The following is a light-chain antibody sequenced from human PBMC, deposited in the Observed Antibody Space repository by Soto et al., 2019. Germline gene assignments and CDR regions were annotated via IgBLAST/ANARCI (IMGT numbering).Light chain of an antibody. CDR3: QQSFTTPRT. CDR2: AAS. V-gene: IGKV1-39*01. Sequence: DIQMTQSLSSLSASVGDSLTLTCRASQTVTSYLNWYQQKPGKAPKLLIYAASTLQSGVPSRFSGSGSGTEFTLTITSLQPGDFATYYCQQSFTTPRTFGQGTKVDIK. CDR1: QTVTSY. J-gene: IGKJ1*01.